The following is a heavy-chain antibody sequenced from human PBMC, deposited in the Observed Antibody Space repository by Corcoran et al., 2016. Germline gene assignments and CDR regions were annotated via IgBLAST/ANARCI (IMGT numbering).Heavy chain of an antibody. CDR1: GFTFSDSA. CDR2: IRSRPNSYAT. D-gene: IGHD2-8*01. J-gene: IGHJ6*01. CDR3: TRGIGVYGSDV. Sequence: EVQLVESGGDLVQPGGSLRLSCAASGFTFSDSAIHWVRQASGKGLEWVGRIRSRPNSYATAYAASLGGRFTIPRDDSKNTAYLQMNSLKTEITAVYYCTRGIGVYGSDVWGLGTTVTVS. V-gene: IGHV3-73*02.